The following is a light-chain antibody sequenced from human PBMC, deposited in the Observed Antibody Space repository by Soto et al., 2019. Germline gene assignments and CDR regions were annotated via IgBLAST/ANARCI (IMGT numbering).Light chain of an antibody. CDR2: DAS. V-gene: IGKV1-33*01. CDR1: QDIKNY. Sequence: IQMTQSPSSLSASVGDRVTITCQASQDIKNYLIWYQQKPGKAPKLLIYDASTLGTGVSSRFSGSGSGTHFTLTISSLQPEDIETYYCQQFDSVPCTFGQGTKLEIK. J-gene: IGKJ2*02. CDR3: QQFDSVPCT.